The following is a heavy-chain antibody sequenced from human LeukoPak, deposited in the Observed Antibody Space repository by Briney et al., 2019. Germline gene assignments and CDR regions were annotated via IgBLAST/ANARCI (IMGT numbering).Heavy chain of an antibody. D-gene: IGHD6-19*01. CDR2: INPNSGGT. V-gene: IGHV1-2*02. CDR3: ASGGVAVAGSAIDY. Sequence: ASVKVSCKASGYTFTDYYMHWVRQAPAQGLESMGGINPNSGGTNYAQKFQGRVAMTRDTSISTAYMELSRLTSDDTAVYYCASGGVAVAGSAIDYWGQGTLVTVSS. J-gene: IGHJ4*02. CDR1: GYTFTDYY.